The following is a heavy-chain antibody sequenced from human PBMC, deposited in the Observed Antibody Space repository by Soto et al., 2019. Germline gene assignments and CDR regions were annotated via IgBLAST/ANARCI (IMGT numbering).Heavy chain of an antibody. CDR3: ARHDGDGYNYPPDS. CDR1: GCSISSSSYY. CDR2: IYYSGST. Sequence: XETLSLSCAVSGCSISSSSYYWGWIRQPPGKGLEWIGSIYYSGSTYYNPSLKSRVTISVDTSKNQFSLKLSSVTAADTAVYYCARHDGDGYNYPPDSWGQGTLFTVSS. V-gene: IGHV4-39*01. J-gene: IGHJ5*01. D-gene: IGHD5-12*01.